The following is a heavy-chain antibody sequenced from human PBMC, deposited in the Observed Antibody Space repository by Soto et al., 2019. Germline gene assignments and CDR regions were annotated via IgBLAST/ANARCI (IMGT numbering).Heavy chain of an antibody. D-gene: IGHD3-10*01. J-gene: IGHJ4*02. CDR3: ARVPRGHLRGVHLDS. CDR1: GFKFSTYW. Sequence: PGGSLRLSCIVSGFKFSTYWMSWVRQAPGKGLEWVANIKQDGSEMYYVDSVKGRFTISRDNAKNSLYLQVNSLRAEDTAVYYCARVPRGHLRGVHLDSWGQGTLVTISA. CDR2: IKQDGSEM. V-gene: IGHV3-7*04.